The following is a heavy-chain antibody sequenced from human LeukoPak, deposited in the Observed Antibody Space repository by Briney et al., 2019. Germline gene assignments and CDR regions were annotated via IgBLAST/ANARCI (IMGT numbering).Heavy chain of an antibody. CDR2: IIPIFGTA. D-gene: IGHD6-13*01. CDR1: GGTFSSYA. J-gene: IGHJ4*02. CDR3: ARGKRNSSSWYSILYYFDY. V-gene: IGHV1-69*05. Sequence: SVKVSCKASGGTFSSYAISWVRQAPGQGLEWMGGIIPIFGTANYAQKLQGRVTMTTDTSTSTAYMELRSLRSDDTAVYYCARGKRNSSSWYSILYYFDYWGQGTLVTVSS.